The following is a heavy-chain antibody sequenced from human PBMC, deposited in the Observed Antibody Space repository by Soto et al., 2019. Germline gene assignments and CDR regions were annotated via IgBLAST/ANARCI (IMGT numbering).Heavy chain of an antibody. CDR3: ATASHYYDSSGYFPRGRYFDY. D-gene: IGHD3-22*01. CDR2: FDPEDGET. Sequence: GASVKVSCKVSGYTLTELSMRWVRQAPGKGLEWMGGFDPEDGETIYAQKFQGRVTMTEDTSTDTAYMELSSLRSEDTAVYYCATASHYYDSSGYFPRGRYFDYWGQGTLVTVSS. CDR1: GYTLTELS. J-gene: IGHJ4*02. V-gene: IGHV1-24*01.